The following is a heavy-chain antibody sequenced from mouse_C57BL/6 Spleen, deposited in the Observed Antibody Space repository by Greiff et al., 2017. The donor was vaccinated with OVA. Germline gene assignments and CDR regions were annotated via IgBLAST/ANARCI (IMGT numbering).Heavy chain of an antibody. CDR2: IYPYNGGT. V-gene: IGHV1-19*01. D-gene: IGHD1-1*01. Sequence: VQLQQSGPVLVQPGASVTMSCTASGYTFTDYYMNWVKQSQGKSLEWIGVIYPYNGGTSYNQKFKGKATLTVDKSSSTAYMELNSLTSEDSAVYYCARAGIITTVGDYWGQGTTLTVSS. J-gene: IGHJ2*01. CDR3: ARAGIITTVGDY. CDR1: GYTFTDYY.